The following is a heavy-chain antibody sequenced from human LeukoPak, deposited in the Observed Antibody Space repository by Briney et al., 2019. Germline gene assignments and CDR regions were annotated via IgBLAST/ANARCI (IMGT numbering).Heavy chain of an antibody. J-gene: IGHJ4*02. Sequence: PGGSLRLSCVASGLSISGQWMNWVRQAPGQGLEWVANIKHDGSEEHYVDSMKGRFTISRDDGRNSVSLQMNSVRAEDTAVYYCAKGNWRYFDYWGQGTLVTVSS. V-gene: IGHV3-7*01. CDR2: IKHDGSEE. CDR1: GLSISGQW. D-gene: IGHD1-1*01. CDR3: AKGNWRYFDY.